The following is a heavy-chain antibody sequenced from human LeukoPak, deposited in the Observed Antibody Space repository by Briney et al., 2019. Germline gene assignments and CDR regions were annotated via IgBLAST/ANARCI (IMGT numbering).Heavy chain of an antibody. CDR1: GFTFSSRG. CDR2: ISYHARDQ. V-gene: IGHV3-30*19. CDR3: AAQPCINGICYLDY. D-gene: IGHD2-8*01. Sequence: GSLRLSCVASGFTFSSRGMHWVRQAPGKGLEWVTVISYHARDQFYADSVKGRFTVSRDNSRNTLYLQMNSLRAEDSAVYYCAAQPCINGICYLDYWGQGTLVTVSS. J-gene: IGHJ4*02.